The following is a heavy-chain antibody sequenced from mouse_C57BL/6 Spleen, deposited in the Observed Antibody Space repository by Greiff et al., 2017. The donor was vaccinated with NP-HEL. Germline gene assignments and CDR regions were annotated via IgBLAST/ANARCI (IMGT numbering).Heavy chain of an antibody. D-gene: IGHD2-1*01. V-gene: IGHV1-82*01. CDR3: ARKRIYFDY. CDR2: IYPGDGDT. Sequence: QVQLQQSGPELVKPGASVKISCKASGYAFSSSWMNWVKQRPGKGLEWIGRIYPGDGDTNYNGKFKGKATLTADKSSSTAYMQLSSLTSEDSAVYFCARKRIYFDYWGQGTSVTVSS. J-gene: IGHJ4*01. CDR1: GYAFSSSW.